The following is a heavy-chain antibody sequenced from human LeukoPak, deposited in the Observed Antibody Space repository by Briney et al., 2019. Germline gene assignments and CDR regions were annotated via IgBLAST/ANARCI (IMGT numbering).Heavy chain of an antibody. Sequence: PSETLSLTCGVSGGSITTTNYWSWVRQPPGGGLEWIGEISLAGRTRYNPSLKSRVNISIDESKNHLYLNLASVIAADTAVYYCSRESGPFCPFGHWGQGTLVAVTS. CDR1: GGSITTTNY. CDR3: SRESGPFCPFGH. CDR2: ISLAGRT. J-gene: IGHJ4*02. D-gene: IGHD1-26*01. V-gene: IGHV4-4*02.